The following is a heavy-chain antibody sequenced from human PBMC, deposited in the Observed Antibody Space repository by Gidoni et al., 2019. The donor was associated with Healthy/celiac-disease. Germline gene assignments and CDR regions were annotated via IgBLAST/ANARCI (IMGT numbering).Heavy chain of an antibody. J-gene: IGHJ6*02. Sequence: QAQLVQSGAEVKKPGATVKVSCKASGYNSTSYRIGWVRQAPGQWLEWMRWISAYKSNTNYAQKLQGRVTMTTDTSTSTAYIELRSLRSDDTAVYYCAKEAYCSRTGCYTYYYYGMDVWGQGTTVTVSS. CDR3: AKEAYCSRTGCYTYYYYGMDV. D-gene: IGHD2-2*02. CDR1: GYNSTSYR. CDR2: ISAYKSNT. V-gene: IGHV1-18*01.